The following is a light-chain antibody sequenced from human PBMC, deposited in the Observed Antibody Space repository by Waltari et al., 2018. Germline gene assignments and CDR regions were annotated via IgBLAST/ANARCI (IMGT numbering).Light chain of an antibody. V-gene: IGLV2-11*01. CDR1: SSDVGGYNF. CDR3: CSYAGTYLSYV. Sequence: QYALTQPHSVSGSPGQSVTISCTGTSSDVGGYNFVSWYQQHPGKAPKLLLHDVSKRPSGVPDRCAGSKSGNTASLTISGLQAEDDADYYCCSYAGTYLSYVFGTGTKVTVL. CDR2: DVS. J-gene: IGLJ1*01.